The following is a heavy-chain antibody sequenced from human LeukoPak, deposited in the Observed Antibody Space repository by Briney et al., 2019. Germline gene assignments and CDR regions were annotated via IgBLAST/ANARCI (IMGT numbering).Heavy chain of an antibody. CDR2: ISSSSSYI. D-gene: IGHD3-10*01. Sequence: GRSLRLSCAASGFTFSSYSMNWVRQAPGKGLEWVSSISSSSSYIYYADTVKGRFTISRDNAKNSLYLQMNSLRAEDTAVYYCARAWFGELRGERDYWGQGTLVTVSS. CDR3: ARAWFGELRGERDY. J-gene: IGHJ4*02. V-gene: IGHV3-21*01. CDR1: GFTFSSYS.